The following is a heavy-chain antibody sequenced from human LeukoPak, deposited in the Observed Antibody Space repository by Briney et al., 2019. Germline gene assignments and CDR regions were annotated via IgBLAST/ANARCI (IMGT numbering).Heavy chain of an antibody. CDR1: GYTFTSYD. CDR3: ARGRGFCSSTSCYNWFDP. V-gene: IGHV1-8*01. CDR2: MNPNSGNT. D-gene: IGHD2-2*01. Sequence: ASVKVSRKASGYTFTSYDINWVRQATGQGLEWMGWMNPNSGNTSYAQKFQGRVTMTRNTSISTAYMELSSLRSEDTAVYYCARGRGFCSSTSCYNWFDPWGQGTLVTVSS. J-gene: IGHJ5*02.